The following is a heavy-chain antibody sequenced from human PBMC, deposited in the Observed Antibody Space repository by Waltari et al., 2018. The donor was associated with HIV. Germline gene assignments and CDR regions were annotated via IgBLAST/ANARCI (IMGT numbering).Heavy chain of an antibody. CDR3: ARDPYYYDSSGYHGRFDY. Sequence: QVQLVESGGGVVQPGRSLRLSCAASGFTFSSYGMHWVRQAPGKGLEWVAVIWYDGINKYYADSVKGRCTISRDNSKNTLYLQMNSLRAEDTAVYYCARDPYYYDSSGYHGRFDYWGQGTLVTVSS. V-gene: IGHV3-33*01. CDR1: GFTFSSYG. J-gene: IGHJ4*02. CDR2: IWYDGINK. D-gene: IGHD3-22*01.